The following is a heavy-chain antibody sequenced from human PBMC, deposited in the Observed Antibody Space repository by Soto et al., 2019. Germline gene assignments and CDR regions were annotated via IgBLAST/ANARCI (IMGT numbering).Heavy chain of an antibody. J-gene: IGHJ5*02. D-gene: IGHD1-26*01. Sequence: EAQLVESEGGLVQPGGSLRLSCAASGFPFSSYSMNWVRQAPGKGLEWVSYIGSGGGSTKYADSVKGRFTISRDNAKNSLFLQMNSLRDEDTAVYYWARSLGYSGNYFSWFDPWGQGTLVTVSS. CDR3: ARSLGYSGNYFSWFDP. CDR2: IGSGGGST. V-gene: IGHV3-48*02. CDR1: GFPFSSYS.